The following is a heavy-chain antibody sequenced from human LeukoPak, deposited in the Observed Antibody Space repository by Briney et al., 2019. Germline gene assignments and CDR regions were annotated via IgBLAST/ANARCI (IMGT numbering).Heavy chain of an antibody. CDR1: GFTFNNYA. CDR3: AKAQHPASYY. Sequence: GGSLRLSCAASGFTFNNYAMSWVRQAPGKGLEWVSAISGSGGTTYYADSVKGRFTISRDNSKNTLYLQMNSLRAEDTAVYYCAKAQHPASYYWGQGTLVTVSS. CDR2: ISGSGGTT. J-gene: IGHJ4*02. D-gene: IGHD2-2*01. V-gene: IGHV3-23*01.